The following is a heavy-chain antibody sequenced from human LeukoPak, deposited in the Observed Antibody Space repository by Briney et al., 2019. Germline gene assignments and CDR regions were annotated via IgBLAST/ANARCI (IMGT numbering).Heavy chain of an antibody. CDR3: ATFGCNGDCDY. CDR1: GFTFSSYA. V-gene: IGHV3-23*01. D-gene: IGHD3-10*01. CDR2: ITGRGGYT. Sequence: TGGSLRLSCAASGFTFSSYAMSWVRQAPGKGLEWVSAITGRGGYTYYADSVKGRFTISRDNSKNTMFLQMNSLRAEDTAVYYCATFGCNGDCDYWGQGTLVTVSS. J-gene: IGHJ4*02.